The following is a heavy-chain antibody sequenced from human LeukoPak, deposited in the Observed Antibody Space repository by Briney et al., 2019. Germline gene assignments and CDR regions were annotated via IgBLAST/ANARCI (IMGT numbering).Heavy chain of an antibody. V-gene: IGHV3-23*01. J-gene: IGHJ4*02. Sequence: GGSLRLSCAASGFTFSTYAMSWVRQIPGKGLEWVSVIDSGDRTYYADPVKGRFTISRDNSKNTLYLQMNSLRAEDTAVYYCAKDWDQLLYYFDYWGQGTLVTVSS. CDR1: GFTFSTYA. CDR3: AKDWDQLLYYFDY. CDR2: IDSGDRT. D-gene: IGHD2-2*01.